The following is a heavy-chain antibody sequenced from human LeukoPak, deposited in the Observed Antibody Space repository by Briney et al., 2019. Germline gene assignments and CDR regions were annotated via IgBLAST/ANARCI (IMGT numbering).Heavy chain of an antibody. V-gene: IGHV3-21*01. CDR3: ARGFSSSRPHYFDY. CDR2: ISSSSSYI. D-gene: IGHD6-13*01. Sequence: GGSLRLSCAASGFTFSSYSMNWVRQAPGKGLEWVSSISSSSSYIYYADSVKGRFTISRDNAKNSLYLQMNSLRAKDTAVYYCARGFSSSRPHYFDYWGQGTLVTVSS. J-gene: IGHJ4*02. CDR1: GFTFSSYS.